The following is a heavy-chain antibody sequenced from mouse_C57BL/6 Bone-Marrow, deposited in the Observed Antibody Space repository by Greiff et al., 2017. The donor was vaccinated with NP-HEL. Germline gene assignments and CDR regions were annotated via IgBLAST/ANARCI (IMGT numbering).Heavy chain of an antibody. CDR3: ARGDYSYYAMDY. J-gene: IGHJ4*01. D-gene: IGHD1-1*01. Sequence: EVQLVESGPGLAKPSQTLSLTCSVTGYSITSDYWNWIRQFPGNKLEYIGYISYSGSTYYNPSLKSRISITRDTSKNRYYLQLNSVTTEDTATYYCARGDYSYYAMDYWGQGTSVTVSS. V-gene: IGHV3-8*01. CDR2: ISYSGST. CDR1: GYSITSDY.